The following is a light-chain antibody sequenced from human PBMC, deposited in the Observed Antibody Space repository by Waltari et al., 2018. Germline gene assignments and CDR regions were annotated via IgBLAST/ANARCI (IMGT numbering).Light chain of an antibody. CDR2: GAS. J-gene: IGKJ3*01. V-gene: IGKV3-20*01. CDR1: QSVTSNY. CDR3: QQYDYSALFT. Sequence: EIVLTQSPGTLSLSPGERATLSCRASQSVTSNYLAWYQQKPGQAPRLLIFGASSRATDIPDRFSGSGSGTDFTLTISRLEPEDFAVYYCQQYDYSALFTFGPGTKVDIK.